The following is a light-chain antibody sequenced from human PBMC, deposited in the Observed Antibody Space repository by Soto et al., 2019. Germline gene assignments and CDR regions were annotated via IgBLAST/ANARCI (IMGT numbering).Light chain of an antibody. V-gene: IGLV1-51*01. Sequence: QSVLTQPPSVSAAPGQKVTISCSGSSSNIGNNYVSWYQQLPGTAPKLLIYDNNKRPSGIPDRFSGSKSGTSATLGITGLQTGDEADYYCGTWDSSLSALVFGTGT. CDR1: SSNIGNNY. J-gene: IGLJ1*01. CDR3: GTWDSSLSALV. CDR2: DNN.